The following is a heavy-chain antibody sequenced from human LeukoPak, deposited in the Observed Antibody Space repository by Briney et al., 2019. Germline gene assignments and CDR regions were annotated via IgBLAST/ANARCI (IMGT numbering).Heavy chain of an antibody. J-gene: IGHJ4*02. D-gene: IGHD6-19*01. V-gene: IGHV3-23*01. CDR2: ISGSATSS. Sequence: PGGSLRLSCAASGFTFSSYAMSWVRQAPGKGLEWVSAISGSATSSFYADSVKGRFTISRDNSKNTLYLQMNSLRADDTAVYYCAKVASADAQSRLNYWGQGTLVTVSS. CDR3: AKVASADAQSRLNY. CDR1: GFTFSSYA.